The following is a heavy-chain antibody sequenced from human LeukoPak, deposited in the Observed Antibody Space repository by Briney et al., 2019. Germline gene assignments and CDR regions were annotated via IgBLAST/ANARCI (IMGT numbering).Heavy chain of an antibody. Sequence: ASVKVSCKASGYTFTSYGISWVRQAPGQGLEWMGWISAYNGNTNYAQKLQGRVTMTTDTSTSTAYMELRSLRSDDTAVYYCARGEVVVVTANNWFAPWGQGTLATVSS. J-gene: IGHJ5*02. CDR3: ARGEVVVVTANNWFAP. CDR2: ISAYNGNT. CDR1: GYTFTSYG. D-gene: IGHD2-21*02. V-gene: IGHV1-18*01.